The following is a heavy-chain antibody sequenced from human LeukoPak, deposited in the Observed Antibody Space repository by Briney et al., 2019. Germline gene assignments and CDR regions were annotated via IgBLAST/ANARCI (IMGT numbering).Heavy chain of an antibody. CDR2: IYHGGDT. J-gene: IGHJ4*02. Sequence: GSLRLSCAASGFTFNYYGLSWVRQPPGKGLEWIGEIYHGGDTNYNSSLKSRVTMSVDKSKNQFSLRLNSVTAADTAVYYCARVWVYNGCIDYWGQGTLVTVSS. D-gene: IGHD2-8*01. CDR1: GFTFNYYG. CDR3: ARVWVYNGCIDY. V-gene: IGHV4-4*02.